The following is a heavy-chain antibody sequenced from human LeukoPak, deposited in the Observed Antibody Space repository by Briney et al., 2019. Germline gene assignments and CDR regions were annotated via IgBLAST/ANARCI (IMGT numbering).Heavy chain of an antibody. CDR2: IYYSGST. J-gene: IGHJ4*02. Sequence: SETLSLTCTVSGGSISSYYWSWIRQPAGKGLEWIGSIYYSGSTYYNPSLKSRGTISVDTSKNQFSLKLSSVTAADTAVYYCARHDVYGDYSPLYYFDYWGQGTLVTVSS. V-gene: IGHV4-59*05. CDR1: GGSISSYY. D-gene: IGHD4-17*01. CDR3: ARHDVYGDYSPLYYFDY.